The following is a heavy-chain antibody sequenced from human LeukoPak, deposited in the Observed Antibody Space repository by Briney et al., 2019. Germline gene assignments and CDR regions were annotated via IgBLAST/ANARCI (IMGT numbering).Heavy chain of an antibody. CDR1: GFTFSSYS. Sequence: GGSLRLSCAASGFTFSSYSMNWVRQAPGKGLEWVSYISSSSSTIYYADSVKGRFTISRDNAKNSLYLQMNSLRAEDTAVYYCARDPSTGEGYWGQGTLVTVSS. CDR2: ISSSSSTI. V-gene: IGHV3-48*01. D-gene: IGHD7-27*01. CDR3: ARDPSTGEGY. J-gene: IGHJ4*02.